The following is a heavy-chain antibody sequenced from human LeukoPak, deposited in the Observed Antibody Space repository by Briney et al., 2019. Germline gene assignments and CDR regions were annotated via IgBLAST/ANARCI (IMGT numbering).Heavy chain of an antibody. Sequence: GGSLRLSCAASGFSFSYYGMHWVRQAPGKGLEWVAFIRYDGSNKYYADSVKGRFTISRDNSKNTLYLQMNSLRAEDTAVYYCAKDLYYGSGSTPRYYYYYMDVWGKGTTVTVSS. J-gene: IGHJ6*03. CDR1: GFSFSYYG. D-gene: IGHD3-10*01. CDR3: AKDLYYGSGSTPRYYYYYMDV. CDR2: IRYDGSNK. V-gene: IGHV3-30*02.